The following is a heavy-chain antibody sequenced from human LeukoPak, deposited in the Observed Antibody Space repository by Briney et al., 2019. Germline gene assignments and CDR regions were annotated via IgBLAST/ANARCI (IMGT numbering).Heavy chain of an antibody. J-gene: IGHJ4*02. CDR1: GFTFSSYS. CDR3: ASRWSTVTTFDY. Sequence: KPGGSLRLSCAASGFTFSSYSMNWVRQAPGKGLEWVSSISSSSSYIYYADSVKGRFTISRDNAKNSLYLQMNSLRAEDTAVYYCASRWSTVTTFDYWGQGTLVTVSS. D-gene: IGHD4-17*01. V-gene: IGHV3-21*01. CDR2: ISSSSSYI.